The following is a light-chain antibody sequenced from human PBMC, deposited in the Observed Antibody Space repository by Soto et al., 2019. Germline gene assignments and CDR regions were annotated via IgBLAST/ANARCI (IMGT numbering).Light chain of an antibody. Sequence: DIQMTQSPSTLSASVGDRVTITCRASQSISSWLAWYQQKPGKAPKLLIYKASSLESGVQSRFSGSVSGTEFTLAISSLQTDDFAPYYCQQYNSYPWTFGQGTKVEIK. V-gene: IGKV1-5*03. CDR2: KAS. CDR3: QQYNSYPWT. J-gene: IGKJ1*01. CDR1: QSISSW.